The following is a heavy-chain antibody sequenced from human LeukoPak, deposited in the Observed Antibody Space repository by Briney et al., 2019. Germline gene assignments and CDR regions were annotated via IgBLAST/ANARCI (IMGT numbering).Heavy chain of an antibody. Sequence: GGSLRLSCLASGFDFDDFSVGWFRQAPGKGLEWVGFIRIRAYAGTTEYAASVRGRFTISRDDSNNIAYPQMNSLRTEDTAVYYCAKAREKYNWNDGSGEFWGQGTLVTVSS. CDR2: IRIRAYAGTT. J-gene: IGHJ4*02. D-gene: IGHD1-20*01. V-gene: IGHV3-49*03. CDR1: GFDFDDFS. CDR3: AKAREKYNWNDGSGEF.